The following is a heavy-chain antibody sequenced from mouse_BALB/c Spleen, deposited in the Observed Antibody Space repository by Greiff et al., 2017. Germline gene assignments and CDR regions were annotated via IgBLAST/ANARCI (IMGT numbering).Heavy chain of an antibody. CDR1: GYSITSGYY. Sequence: VQLKESGPGLVKPSQSLSLTCSVTGYSITSGYYWNWIRQFPGNKLEWMGYISYDGSNNYNPSLKNRISITRDTSKNQFFLKLNSVTTEDTATYYCARAVYYDYFDYWGQGTTLTVSS. V-gene: IGHV3-6*02. J-gene: IGHJ2*01. CDR3: ARAVYYDYFDY. D-gene: IGHD2-4*01. CDR2: ISYDGSN.